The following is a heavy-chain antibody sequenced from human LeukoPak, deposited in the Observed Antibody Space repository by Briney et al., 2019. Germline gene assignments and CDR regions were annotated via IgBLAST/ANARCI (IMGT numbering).Heavy chain of an antibody. Sequence: GGSLRLSCAASGFTFSSYAMSWVRQAPGKGLEWVSAISGSGGSTYYADSVKGRSTISRDNAKNSLYLQMNSLRAEDTAVYYCARANGDLDYWGQGTLVTVSS. CDR3: ARANGDLDY. D-gene: IGHD4-17*01. V-gene: IGHV3-23*01. CDR1: GFTFSSYA. J-gene: IGHJ4*02. CDR2: ISGSGGST.